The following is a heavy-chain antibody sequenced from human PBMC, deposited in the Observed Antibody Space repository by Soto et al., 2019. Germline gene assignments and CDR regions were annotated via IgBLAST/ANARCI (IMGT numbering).Heavy chain of an antibody. CDR2: ITDTGGDA. CDR1: GLTFGSRA. J-gene: IGHJ4*02. V-gene: IGHV3-23*01. CDR3: VRGSKGSYPGSRIFDF. Sequence: QAGGSLRLSXVASGLTFGSRAMSWVRQSPGEGLEWVSTITDTGGDAKYADSVRGRFAISRDNSKNTLYLQLSALRAEDSAIYFCVRGSKGSYPGSRIFDFWGRGTLVTVSS. D-gene: IGHD3-10*01.